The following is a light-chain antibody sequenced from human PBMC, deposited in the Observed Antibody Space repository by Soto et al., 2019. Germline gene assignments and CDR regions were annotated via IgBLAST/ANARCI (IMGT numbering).Light chain of an antibody. CDR3: QHYSDSTWT. V-gene: IGKV3-20*01. CDR1: QSVSSSY. Sequence: EIVLTQSPGTLSLSPGEGATLSCRASQSVSSSYLAWYQQQPGQAPRLXIYGASSRATGFPDRFSGRGFETDFTLTISEVEPEDFAVYYCQHYSDSTWTFGQGTKVDIK. J-gene: IGKJ1*01. CDR2: GAS.